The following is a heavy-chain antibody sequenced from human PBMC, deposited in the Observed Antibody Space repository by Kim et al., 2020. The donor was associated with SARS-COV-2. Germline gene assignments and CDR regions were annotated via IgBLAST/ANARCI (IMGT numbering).Heavy chain of an antibody. J-gene: IGHJ6*02. CDR3: ARGGTVTTRPPYYYYGMDV. D-gene: IGHD4-17*01. Sequence: KGRFTSSRDNAKNSLYLQMNSLRAEDTAVYYCARGGTVTTRPPYYYYGMDVWGQGTTVTVSS. V-gene: IGHV3-11*04.